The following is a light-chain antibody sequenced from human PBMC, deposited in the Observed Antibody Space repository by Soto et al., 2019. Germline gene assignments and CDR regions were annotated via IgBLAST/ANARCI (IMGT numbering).Light chain of an antibody. CDR2: DAS. V-gene: IGKV3-20*01. CDR1: QSVSSY. J-gene: IGKJ1*01. CDR3: QQYGSSRWT. Sequence: EIAMTPSPAPLSVSPGERATLSCRASQSVSSYLAWYQQKPGQAPRLLIYDASTRATGIPDRFSGSGSGTDFTLTISRLEREDFAVYYCQQYGSSRWTFGRGTKVDIK.